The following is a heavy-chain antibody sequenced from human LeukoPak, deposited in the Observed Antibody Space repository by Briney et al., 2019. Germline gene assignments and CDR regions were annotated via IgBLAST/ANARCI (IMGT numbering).Heavy chain of an antibody. CDR3: ARRAGAYSHPYDY. CDR1: GFTFNNYA. J-gene: IGHJ4*02. CDR2: ISGSGGST. D-gene: IGHD4/OR15-4a*01. V-gene: IGHV3-23*01. Sequence: PGGSLRLSCAASGFTFNNYAMSWVRQAPGKGLEWVSAISGSGGSTYYADSVKGRFTISRDNSKNTLYVQMNSLRAEDTAVYYCARRAGAYSHPYDYWGQGTLVTVSS.